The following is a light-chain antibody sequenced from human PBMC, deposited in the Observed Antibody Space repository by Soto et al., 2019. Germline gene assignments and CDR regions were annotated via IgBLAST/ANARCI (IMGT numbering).Light chain of an antibody. CDR1: QSISSW. Sequence: DIQMTQSPSTLSASVGDRVTITCRASQSISSWLAWYQQKPGKAPKLLIYDASSLESGVPSRFSGSGSGTEFTLTSSSLPPDDFANYYCQQYNRYSWTFGQGTKVEIK. CDR2: DAS. V-gene: IGKV1-5*01. J-gene: IGKJ1*01. CDR3: QQYNRYSWT.